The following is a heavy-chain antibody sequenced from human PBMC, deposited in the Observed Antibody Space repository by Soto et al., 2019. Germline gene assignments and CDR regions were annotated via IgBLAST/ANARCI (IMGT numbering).Heavy chain of an antibody. CDR2: ISYDGSET. Sequence: QVQLVESGGGVVQPGRSLRLSCAVSGFTFSTYGMHLVRQAPGKGLEWEAVISYDGSETYYADSVKGRFTISRDHAKNTLYLQMDRLTTEDTALYYCAKDRSVGCRGDCHFDSWGQGTLVAVST. V-gene: IGHV3-30*18. CDR3: AKDRSVGCRGDCHFDS. CDR1: GFTFSTYG. J-gene: IGHJ4*02. D-gene: IGHD2-21*02.